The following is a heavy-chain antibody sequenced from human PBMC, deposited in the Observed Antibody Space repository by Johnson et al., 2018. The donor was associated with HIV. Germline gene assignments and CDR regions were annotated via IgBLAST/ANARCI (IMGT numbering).Heavy chain of an antibody. V-gene: IGHV3-9*01. CDR1: GFTFDDYA. Sequence: VQLLESGGGLVQPGRSLRLSCAASGFTFDDYAMHWVRQAPGKGLEWVSSIGWNSGTIGYADSVKGRFTISRDNAKNSLYLQMNSLRVEDTAVYYCARRIRDIVVVPAADDAFDIWGQGTMVTVSS. D-gene: IGHD2-2*01. CDR2: IGWNSGTI. CDR3: ARRIRDIVVVPAADDAFDI. J-gene: IGHJ3*02.